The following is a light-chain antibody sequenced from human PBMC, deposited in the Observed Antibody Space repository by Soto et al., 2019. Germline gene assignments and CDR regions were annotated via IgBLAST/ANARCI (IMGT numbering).Light chain of an antibody. J-gene: IGLJ7*01. CDR1: SSDVGGYNY. V-gene: IGLV2-11*01. Sequence: QSALTQPRSGSGSPGQSVTISCTGTSSDVGGYNYVSWYHQHPGKAPKLMMYDVNQRPSGVPDRFSGSKSANTASLTISGLQAEDEADYYCCSYAGSYTWVFGGGTQVTVL. CDR2: DVN. CDR3: CSYAGSYTWV.